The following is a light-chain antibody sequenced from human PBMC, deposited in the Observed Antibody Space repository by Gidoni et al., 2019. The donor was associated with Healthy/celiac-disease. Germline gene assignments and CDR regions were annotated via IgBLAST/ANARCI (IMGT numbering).Light chain of an antibody. V-gene: IGLV2-14*03. CDR2: DVT. CDR3: SSYTSSNTLTVL. J-gene: IGLJ2*01. CDR1: SSDVGGYNF. Sequence: QSALTQPASVSGSPGPSIPISCTGTSSDVGGYNFVSWYQHHPGKAPKLIIYDVTNRPSGVSNRFSGSKSGNTASLTISGLQAEDEADYYCSSYTSSNTLTVLLGGGTKLTVL.